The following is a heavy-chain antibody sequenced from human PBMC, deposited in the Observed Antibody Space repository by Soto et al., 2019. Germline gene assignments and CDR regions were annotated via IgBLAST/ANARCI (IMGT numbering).Heavy chain of an antibody. Sequence: QVELQESGPRLVKSSGTLSLTCEVSSGSISTGNWWSWVRQPPVKGLEWIGEIYYTGDTNYNPSLKSRVTMTIDKSKDQFSLILTSATAAYTAVYYCARVFSSGSGWMYSFYFWGQGILVSVSS. CDR1: SGSISTGNW. D-gene: IGHD6-25*01. V-gene: IGHV4-4*02. CDR3: ARVFSSGSGWMYSFYF. CDR2: IYYTGDT. J-gene: IGHJ4*02.